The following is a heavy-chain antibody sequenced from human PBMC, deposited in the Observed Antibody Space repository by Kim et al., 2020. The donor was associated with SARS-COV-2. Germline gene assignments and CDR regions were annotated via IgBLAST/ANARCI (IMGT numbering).Heavy chain of an antibody. J-gene: IGHJ6*02. V-gene: IGHV3-48*04. CDR1: KFAFRTYN. Sequence: RGSLRLSCAASKFAFRTYNMNWVRQAPGRGLEWVSYVSSNGNTKDYAESVRGRFTISRDNAKNSLYLQMLSLKVEDTATYYCVREDWKDYYFGLDVWGQG. D-gene: IGHD1-1*01. CDR3: VREDWKDYYFGLDV. CDR2: VSSNGNTK.